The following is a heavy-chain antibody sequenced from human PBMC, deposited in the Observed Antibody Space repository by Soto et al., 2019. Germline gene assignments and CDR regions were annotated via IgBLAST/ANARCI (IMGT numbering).Heavy chain of an antibody. D-gene: IGHD2-21*01. V-gene: IGHV3-23*01. CDR2: ISGSGGST. J-gene: IGHJ2*01. CDR1: GFTFSSYA. Sequence: EVQLLESGGGLVQPGGSLRLSCAASGFTFSSYAMSWVRQAPGKGLEWVSAISGSGGSTYYADSVKGRFTISRDNSKNTLYLQMNSLRAEDTAVYYCAKGFGGDGYILCWYFDLWGRGTLVTVSS. CDR3: AKGFGGDGYILCWYFDL.